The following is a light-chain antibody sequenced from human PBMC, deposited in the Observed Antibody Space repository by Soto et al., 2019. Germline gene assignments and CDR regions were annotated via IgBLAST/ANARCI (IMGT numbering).Light chain of an antibody. J-gene: IGLJ2*01. CDR3: AAWDGSLNVV. Sequence: QSVLTQPPSASGTPGQRVTISCSGSSSNIGSNTVNWYQQLSGTAPKLLIYSNNQRPSGVPDRFSGSKSGTSASLAISGLQSEDEADYYCAAWDGSLNVVFGGGTKLIVL. V-gene: IGLV1-44*01. CDR2: SNN. CDR1: SSNIGSNT.